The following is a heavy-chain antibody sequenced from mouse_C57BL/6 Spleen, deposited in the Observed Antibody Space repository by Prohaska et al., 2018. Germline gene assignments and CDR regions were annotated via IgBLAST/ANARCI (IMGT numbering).Heavy chain of an antibody. Sequence: QVQLQQSGPELVTPGASVKISCKAYGYTFTDYYINWVKQRTGQGLEWIGWIFPGSVSTYYNEKFKGKATLTVDKPSSNDDMLINRLISEECTVYICRRRRSGTDEYRGQATTPTVSS. CDR3: RRRRSGTDEY. CDR2: IFPGSVST. J-gene: IGHJ2*01. CDR1: GYTFTDYY. D-gene: IGHD3-1*01. V-gene: IGHV1-75*01.